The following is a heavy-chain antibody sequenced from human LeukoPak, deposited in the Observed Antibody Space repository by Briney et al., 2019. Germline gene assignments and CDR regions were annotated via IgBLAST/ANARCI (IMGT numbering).Heavy chain of an antibody. Sequence: GASVKVSCKASGYTFTSYGISWVRQAPGQGLEWMGWISAYNGNTNYAQKLQGRVTMTTDTSTSTAYMELRSLRSDDTAVYYCARTPASTYYYDSSGYLPLGYWGQGTLVTVSS. D-gene: IGHD3-22*01. CDR2: ISAYNGNT. J-gene: IGHJ4*02. V-gene: IGHV1-18*01. CDR3: ARTPASTYYYDSSGYLPLGY. CDR1: GYTFTSYG.